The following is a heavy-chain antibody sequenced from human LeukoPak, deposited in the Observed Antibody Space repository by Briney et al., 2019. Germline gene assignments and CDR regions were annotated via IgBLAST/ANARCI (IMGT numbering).Heavy chain of an antibody. CDR3: ATIKRGNIFGYFDF. Sequence: KSSETLSLTCAVSGASMNTHYWSWIRQPPGKGLEWIGYMLDTVTTNDNPSLKSRFTLSADTSKNQFSLRLTSVTAADTAVYYCATIKRGNIFGYFDFWGQGIPVTVSS. CDR2: MLDTVTT. V-gene: IGHV4-59*11. D-gene: IGHD5-18*01. CDR1: GASMNTHY. J-gene: IGHJ4*02.